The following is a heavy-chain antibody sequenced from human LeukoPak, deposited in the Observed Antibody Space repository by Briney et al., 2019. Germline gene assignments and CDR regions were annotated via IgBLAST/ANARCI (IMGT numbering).Heavy chain of an antibody. J-gene: IGHJ4*02. CDR3: ARGHGSGSYILGY. D-gene: IGHD3-10*01. Sequence: GASVKVSCKASGYTFTGYYMHWVRQAPGQGLEWMGWINPNSGGTNYAQKFQDRVTMTRDTSTSTFYMELSSLRSEDTAVYYCARGHGSGSYILGYWGQGALVTVSS. CDR1: GYTFTGYY. CDR2: INPNSGGT. V-gene: IGHV1-2*02.